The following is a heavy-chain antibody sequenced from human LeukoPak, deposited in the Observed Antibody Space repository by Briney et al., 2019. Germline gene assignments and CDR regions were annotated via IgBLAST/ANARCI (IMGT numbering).Heavy chain of an antibody. D-gene: IGHD2-15*01. CDR1: GFTVSSNY. J-gene: IGHJ4*02. CDR3: AKSTDEFCIVVVVAAFFDY. CDR2: ISGSGGST. Sequence: GGSLRLSCAASGFTVSSNYMSWVRQAPGKGLEWVSAISGSGGSTYYADSVKGRFTISRDNSKNTLYLQMNSLRAEDTAVYYCAKSTDEFCIVVVVAAFFDYWGQGTLVTVSS. V-gene: IGHV3-23*01.